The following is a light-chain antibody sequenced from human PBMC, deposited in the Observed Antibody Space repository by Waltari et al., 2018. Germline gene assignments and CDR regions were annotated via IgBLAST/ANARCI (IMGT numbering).Light chain of an antibody. CDR2: QDI. J-gene: IGLJ3*02. CDR1: ILGRQS. CDR3: QALGSNRWV. V-gene: IGLV3-1*01. Sequence: SSELTQPPSVSVSPGQTASITCSGDILGRQSASWYQRKPGQSPLLVIYQDINRPSGIPERFSGSKSGNTATLTISGTQAMDDADYYCQALGSNRWVFGGGTKLTVL.